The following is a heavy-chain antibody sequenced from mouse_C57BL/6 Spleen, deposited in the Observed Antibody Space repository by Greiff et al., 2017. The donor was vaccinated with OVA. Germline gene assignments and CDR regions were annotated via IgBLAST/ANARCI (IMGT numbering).Heavy chain of an antibody. J-gene: IGHJ3*01. D-gene: IGHD1-1*02. CDR3: AGVVATGGAWFAY. CDR1: GYTFTSYW. V-gene: IGHV1-53*01. Sequence: VQLQQSGTELEKPGASVKLSCKASGYTFTSYWINWFNQRPGQGLEWIGNINPSNGETNYNEKFKNKATLTVDKSSSTVYMQLTSLTSEASAVYYCAGVVATGGAWFAYWGQGTLVTVSA. CDR2: INPSNGET.